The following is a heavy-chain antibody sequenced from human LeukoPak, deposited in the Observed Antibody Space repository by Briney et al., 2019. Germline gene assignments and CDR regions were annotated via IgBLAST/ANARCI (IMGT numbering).Heavy chain of an antibody. CDR3: ARAGTAANWFDP. Sequence: SQTLSLTCTVSGGSISSGDYYWSWIRQPPGKGLEWIGYIYDSGSTYYNPSLKSRVTISVDTSKNQFSLKLSSVTAADTAVYYCARAGTAANWFDPWGQGTLVTVSS. V-gene: IGHV4-30-4*08. D-gene: IGHD2-2*01. J-gene: IGHJ5*02. CDR2: IYDSGST. CDR1: GGSISSGDYY.